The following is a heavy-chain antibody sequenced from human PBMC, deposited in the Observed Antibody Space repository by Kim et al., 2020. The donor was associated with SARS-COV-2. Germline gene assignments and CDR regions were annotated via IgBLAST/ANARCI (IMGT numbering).Heavy chain of an antibody. CDR1: AGSYSSYV. D-gene: IGHD1-1*01. CDR3: AIQTRYRYFQH. V-gene: IGHV1-69*13. Sequence: SVKVSCKATAGSYSSYVISWLRQPPGKGLEWMGGIIPIFGTANYAQKFQGRVTITADESTSTADMELSSLRSEDTAVYYCAIQTRYRYFQHWGQGTLVT. CDR2: IIPIFGTA. J-gene: IGHJ1*01.